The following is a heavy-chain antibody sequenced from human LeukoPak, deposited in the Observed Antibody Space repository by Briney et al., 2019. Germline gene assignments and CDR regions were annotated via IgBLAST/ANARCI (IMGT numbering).Heavy chain of an antibody. CDR2: IYHRGST. J-gene: IGHJ3*02. Sequence: SETLSLTCTVSGYSISIGYYWGWIRQPPGKGLEWVGSIYHRGSTYYNPSLRSRVTISLDRSKKKFSLNLSSVTAADTAVYYCARFITIPGVAFDIWGQGTMVTVSS. V-gene: IGHV4-38-2*02. CDR3: ARFITIPGVAFDI. D-gene: IGHD3-10*01. CDR1: GYSISIGYY.